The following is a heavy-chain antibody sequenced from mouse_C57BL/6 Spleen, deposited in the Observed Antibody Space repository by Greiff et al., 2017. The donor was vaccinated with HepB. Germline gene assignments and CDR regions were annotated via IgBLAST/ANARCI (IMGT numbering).Heavy chain of an antibody. V-gene: IGHV1-18*01. CDR2: INPNNGGP. Sequence: VQLQQSGPELVKPGASVKIPCKASGYTFTDYNMDWVKQSHGKSLEWIGDINPNNGGPIYNQKFKGKATLTVDKSSSTAYMELRSLTSEDTAVYYCARSYGSSYFDVWGTGTTVTVAS. CDR3: ARSYGSSYFDV. J-gene: IGHJ1*03. CDR1: GYTFTDYN. D-gene: IGHD1-1*01.